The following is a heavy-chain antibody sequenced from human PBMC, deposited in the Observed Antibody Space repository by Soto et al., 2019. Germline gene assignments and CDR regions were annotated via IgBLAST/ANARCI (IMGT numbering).Heavy chain of an antibody. V-gene: IGHV4-34*11. CDR2: IHYSGRT. Sequence: PSETLSLTCAVYGGSFSGYYWTWIRQPPGTGLEWIGYIHYSGRTYYNSSLKSRTTISVDTSENQFSLKVTSVTAADTAVYYCVRTPGGVTSDYWGQGALVTVSS. J-gene: IGHJ4*02. CDR1: GGSFSGYY. D-gene: IGHD3-16*01. CDR3: VRTPGGVTSDY.